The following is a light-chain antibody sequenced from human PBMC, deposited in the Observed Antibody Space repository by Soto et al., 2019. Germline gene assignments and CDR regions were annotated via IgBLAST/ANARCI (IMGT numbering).Light chain of an antibody. Sequence: EFVMTQSPGTLSFSPGERATLSCRAIQSVTNNYLAWYQQKPGQAPRLLIHGVSSRAAGIPDRFSGSGSGTDFTLTISRLEPEDFAVYYCQQYGGSPLVTFGPGTKVDI. CDR1: QSVTNNY. V-gene: IGKV3-20*01. CDR2: GVS. J-gene: IGKJ3*01. CDR3: QQYGGSPLVT.